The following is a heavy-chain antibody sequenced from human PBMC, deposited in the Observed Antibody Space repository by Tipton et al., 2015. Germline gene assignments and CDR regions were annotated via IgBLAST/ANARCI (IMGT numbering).Heavy chain of an antibody. D-gene: IGHD3-22*01. J-gene: IGHJ4*02. Sequence: TLSLTCAVSGDPISSINWWSWVRQPPGKGLEWIGQIYHSGDANYNPSLTSRATLSVDTPKNQFSLRLSSVTAADTAVYSCARHDSTGFHFEDWGQGTLVTVSS. CDR2: IYHSGDA. CDR1: GDPISSINW. CDR3: ARHDSTGFHFED. V-gene: IGHV4-4*01.